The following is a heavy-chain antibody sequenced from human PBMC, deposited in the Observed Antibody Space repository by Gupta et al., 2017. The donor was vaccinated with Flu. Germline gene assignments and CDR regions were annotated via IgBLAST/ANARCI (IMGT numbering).Heavy chain of an antibody. J-gene: IGHJ6*03. D-gene: IGHD3-9*01. Sequence: INWVRQASGQGREWVGWMNPDSSNTGYAQKFQGRVTMTSDTSISTAYMELSSLKSEDTAVYYCARGLGGYSYDTYYYYMDVWGKGTTVTVSS. CDR3: ARGLGGYSYDTYYYYMDV. CDR2: MNPDSSNT. V-gene: IGHV1-8*01.